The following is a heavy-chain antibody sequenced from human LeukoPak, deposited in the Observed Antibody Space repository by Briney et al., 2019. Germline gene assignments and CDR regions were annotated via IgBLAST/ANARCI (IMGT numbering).Heavy chain of an antibody. Sequence: GGSLRLSCAASGFTFNTYAMNWVRQAPGKGLEWISGISGSGASTYYADSVTGRFTISRDNSRNTLYLQMNSLRGDDTAVYYCAKDVGKWESLHFFDYWGQGTLVTVSS. D-gene: IGHD1-26*01. CDR2: ISGSGAST. J-gene: IGHJ4*02. CDR3: AKDVGKWESLHFFDY. V-gene: IGHV3-23*01. CDR1: GFTFNTYA.